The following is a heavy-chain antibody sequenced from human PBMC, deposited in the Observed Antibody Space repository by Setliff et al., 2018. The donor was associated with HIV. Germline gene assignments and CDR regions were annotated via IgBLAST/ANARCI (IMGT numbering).Heavy chain of an antibody. CDR3: ARIPPYASGRGGFDS. CDR2: VYHNGYT. Sequence: SETLSLTCTVSGGSIINYYWSWIRQPPGKGLEWIAYVYHNGYTSYNPSLKSRVTLSVDTSKNQFPLNLRSATAADTAVYYCARIPPYASGRGGFDSWGQGTLVTVSS. CDR1: GGSIINYY. J-gene: IGHJ4*02. V-gene: IGHV4-59*01. D-gene: IGHD2-2*01.